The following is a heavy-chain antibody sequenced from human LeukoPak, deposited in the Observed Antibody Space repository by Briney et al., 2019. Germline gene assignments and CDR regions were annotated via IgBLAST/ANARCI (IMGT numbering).Heavy chain of an antibody. J-gene: IGHJ4*02. CDR2: IDPSDSST. CDR1: GYSFTSYW. CDR3: ARRNYGSASSFDY. Sequence: GKSLKISCKGSGYSFTSYWISLVGQMPGKGLELMGRIDPSDSSTKYSPSLQGHLTISADKCISTACLQWSSLRASDTAMYYCARRNYGSASSFDYWGQGTLVTVSS. D-gene: IGHD3-10*01. V-gene: IGHV5-10-1*01.